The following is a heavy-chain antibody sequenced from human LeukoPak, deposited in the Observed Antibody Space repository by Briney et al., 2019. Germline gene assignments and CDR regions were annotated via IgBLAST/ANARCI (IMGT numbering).Heavy chain of an antibody. V-gene: IGHV4-28*06. Sequence: SETLSLTCAVSGYSISSSNWWGWIRQPPGKGLEWIGYIYYSGSTNYNPSLKSRITMSVDTSKNQFSLKLSSVTAFDTAVYYCARHYSSAPYGMDVWGQGTTVTVSS. CDR2: IYYSGST. J-gene: IGHJ6*02. D-gene: IGHD4-11*01. CDR1: GYSISSSNW. CDR3: ARHYSSAPYGMDV.